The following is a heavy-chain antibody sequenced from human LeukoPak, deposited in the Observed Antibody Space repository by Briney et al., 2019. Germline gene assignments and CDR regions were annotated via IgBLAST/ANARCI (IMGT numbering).Heavy chain of an antibody. D-gene: IGHD5-12*01. Sequence: SQTLSLTCTVSGGSISSGDYYWSWIRQPPGKGLEWIGYIYYSVSTYYNPSLKSRVTISVDTSKNQFSLKLSSVTAADTAVYYCARDGSGYDIPVDAFDIWGQGTMVTVSS. V-gene: IGHV4-30-4*08. CDR2: IYYSVST. CDR3: ARDGSGYDIPVDAFDI. CDR1: GGSISSGDYY. J-gene: IGHJ3*02.